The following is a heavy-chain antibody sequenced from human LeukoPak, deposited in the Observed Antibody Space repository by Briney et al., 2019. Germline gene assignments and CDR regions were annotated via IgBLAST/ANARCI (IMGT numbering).Heavy chain of an antibody. CDR3: AKDQYYYDSSGFTLVRAFDY. CDR1: EFTFSSYW. Sequence: GGSLRLSCAASEFTFSSYWMNWVRQAPGKGLEWVSAISGSGGSTYYADSVKGRFTISRDNSKNTLYLQMNSLRAEDTAVYYCAKDQYYYDSSGFTLVRAFDYWGQGTLVTVSS. CDR2: ISGSGGST. V-gene: IGHV3-23*01. D-gene: IGHD3-22*01. J-gene: IGHJ4*02.